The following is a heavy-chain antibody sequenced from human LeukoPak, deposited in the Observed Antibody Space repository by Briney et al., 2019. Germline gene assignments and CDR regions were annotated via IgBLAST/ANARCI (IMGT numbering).Heavy chain of an antibody. J-gene: IGHJ4*02. CDR3: ARDGQQLVLSY. CDR1: NGSISSGAHY. Sequence: PSETLSLTCSVSNGSISSGAHYWSWIRQPPGKGLEWIGSIYYSGSTYYNPSLKSRVTISVDTSKNQFSLKLSSVTAADTAVYYCARDGQQLVLSYWGQGTLVTVSS. V-gene: IGHV4-39*07. CDR2: IYYSGST. D-gene: IGHD6-13*01.